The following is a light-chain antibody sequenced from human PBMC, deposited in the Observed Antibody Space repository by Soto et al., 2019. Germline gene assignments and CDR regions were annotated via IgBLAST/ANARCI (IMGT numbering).Light chain of an antibody. J-gene: IGKJ4*01. Sequence: EIVWTQSPGTLSFSPGQRATLSCRSSQSVSSSYLAWYQQTPGQAPRLLIYGASSRATGIPDRFSGSGSGTDFTLTISRLEPEDFAVYYCQQYGSSLLTFGGGTKVEIK. CDR2: GAS. CDR3: QQYGSSLLT. CDR1: QSVSSSY. V-gene: IGKV3-20*01.